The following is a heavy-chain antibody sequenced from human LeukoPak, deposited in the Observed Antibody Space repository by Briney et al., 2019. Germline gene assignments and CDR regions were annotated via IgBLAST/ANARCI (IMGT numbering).Heavy chain of an antibody. CDR3: ARELLLAPDWYFDL. Sequence: GGSLRPSCAASGFTFSSYAMSWVRQAPGKGLEWVSVIYSGGSTYYADSVKGRFTISRDNSKNTLYLQMNSLRAEDTAVYYCARELLLAPDWYFDLWGRGTLVTVSS. CDR2: IYSGGST. D-gene: IGHD3-10*01. V-gene: IGHV3-53*01. J-gene: IGHJ2*01. CDR1: GFTFSSYA.